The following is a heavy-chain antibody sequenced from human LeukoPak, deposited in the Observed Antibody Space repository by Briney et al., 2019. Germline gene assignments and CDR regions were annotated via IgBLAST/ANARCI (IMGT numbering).Heavy chain of an antibody. Sequence: SETLSLTCTVSGGSINSGDYYWSWIRQPPGKGLEWIGYIYYSGSTNYNPSLKSRVTISVDTSKNQFSLKLSSVTAADTAVYYCARAPTFIMVRGVIGLGGMDVWGKGTTVTVSS. CDR1: GGSINSGDYY. J-gene: IGHJ6*04. CDR3: ARAPTFIMVRGVIGLGGMDV. V-gene: IGHV4-61*08. D-gene: IGHD3-10*01. CDR2: IYYSGST.